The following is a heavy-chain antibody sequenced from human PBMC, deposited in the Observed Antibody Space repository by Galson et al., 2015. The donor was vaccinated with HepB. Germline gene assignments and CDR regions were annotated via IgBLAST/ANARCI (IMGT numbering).Heavy chain of an antibody. CDR1: GFSFSDYY. V-gene: IGHV3-11*01. J-gene: IGHJ4*02. Sequence: SLRLSCAASGFSFSDYYMSWIRQAPGKGLEWVSSITTSDNTIYYADSVKGRFTISRDNAKKSLYLQMNSLRVEDTAVYYCARTYNSGGLFVDYWGQGGLVTVSS. CDR2: ITTSDNTI. CDR3: ARTYNSGGLFVDY. D-gene: IGHD6-19*01.